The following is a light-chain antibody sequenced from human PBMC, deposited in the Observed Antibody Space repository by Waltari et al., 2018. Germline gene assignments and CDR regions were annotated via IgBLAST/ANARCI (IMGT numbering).Light chain of an antibody. Sequence: EIVLTQSPGTLSLSPGERATLSCRASQSISSSNLAWYQHKPGKAPRLLILATSSRAIGIPDRFSGSGSGTDFTLTISRLEPEDFAVYYCQQYTYSSYTFGQGIKLEIK. CDR1: QSISSSN. CDR3: QQYTYSSYT. J-gene: IGKJ2*01. V-gene: IGKV3-20*01. CDR2: ATS.